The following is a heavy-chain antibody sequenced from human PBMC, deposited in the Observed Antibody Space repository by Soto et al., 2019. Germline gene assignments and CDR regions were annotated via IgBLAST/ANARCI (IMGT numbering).Heavy chain of an antibody. V-gene: IGHV4-59*01. D-gene: IGHD2-2*01. Sequence: QVQLQESGPGLVKPSETLSLTCTVSGGSISSYYWSWIRQPPGKGLEWIGYIYYSGSTNYNPSLKSRVTITVDTSKNQFSLKLSSVTDADTAVYYCASGVVPAAVDYWGQGTLVTVSS. CDR3: ASGVVPAAVDY. CDR1: GGSISSYY. J-gene: IGHJ4*02. CDR2: IYYSGST.